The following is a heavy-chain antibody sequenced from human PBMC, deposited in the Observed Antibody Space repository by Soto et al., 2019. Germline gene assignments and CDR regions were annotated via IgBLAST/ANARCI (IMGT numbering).Heavy chain of an antibody. CDR1: SVSNAW. CDR3: TTDLIGRRGWAI. V-gene: IGHV3-15*07. D-gene: IGHD6-19*01. Sequence: SVSNAWMNWVRQAPGKGLEWVGRIKSKTDGGTTDYAAPVKGRFTISRDDSKNTLYLQMNSLKTEDTAAYYCTTDLIGRRGWAIWGQGTMVTVSS. CDR2: IKSKTDGGTT. J-gene: IGHJ3*02.